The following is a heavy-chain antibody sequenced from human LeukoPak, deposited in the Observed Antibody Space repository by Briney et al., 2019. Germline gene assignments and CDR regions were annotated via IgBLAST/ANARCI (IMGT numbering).Heavy chain of an antibody. J-gene: IGHJ4*02. CDR1: GGSISSYY. CDR2: IYYSGST. CDR3: ARRVAEPFFDY. D-gene: IGHD6-19*01. V-gene: IGHV4-59*01. Sequence: PSETLSLTCTVSGGSISSYYWSWIRQPPGKGLEWIGYIYYSGSTNYNPSLKSRVTISVDTSKNQFSLKLSSVTAADAAVYYCARRVAEPFFDYWGQGTLVTVSS.